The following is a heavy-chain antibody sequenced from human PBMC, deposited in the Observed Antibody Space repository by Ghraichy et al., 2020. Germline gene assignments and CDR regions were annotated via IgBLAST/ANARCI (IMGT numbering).Heavy chain of an antibody. CDR1: GGSFSGYY. J-gene: IGHJ4*02. V-gene: IGHV4-34*01. D-gene: IGHD6-13*01. CDR3: ARGGSSSWTEDPLPPGDY. CDR2: INHSGST. Sequence: SETLSLTCAVYGGSFSGYYWSWIRQPPGKGLEWIGEINHSGSTNYNPSLKSRVTISVDTSKNQFSLKLSSVTAADTAVYYCARGGSSSWTEDPLPPGDYWGQGTLVTVSS.